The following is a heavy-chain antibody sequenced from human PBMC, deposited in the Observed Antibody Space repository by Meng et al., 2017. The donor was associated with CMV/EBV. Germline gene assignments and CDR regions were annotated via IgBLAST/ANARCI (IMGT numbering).Heavy chain of an antibody. D-gene: IGHD6-13*01. CDR3: ARGGIAAAGSDFVDY. CDR2: IYYSGST. CDR1: GSISSGGYY. V-gene: IGHV4-31*02. Sequence: GSISSGGYYWSWIRQHPGKGLEWIGYIYYSGSTYYNPSLKSRVTISVDTSKNQFSLKLSSVTAADTAVYYCARGGIAAAGSDFVDYWGQGTLVTVSS. J-gene: IGHJ4*02.